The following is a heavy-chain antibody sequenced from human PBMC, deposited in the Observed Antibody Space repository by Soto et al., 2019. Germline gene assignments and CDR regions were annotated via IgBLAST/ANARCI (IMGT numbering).Heavy chain of an antibody. Sequence: PGGSLRLSCAASGFTFSSYAMHWVRQAPGKGLEWVAVISYDGSNKYYADSVKGRFTISRDNSKNTLYLQMNSLRAEDTAVYYCARSRATMIVVDFHYWGQGTLVTVSS. CDR1: GFTFSSYA. J-gene: IGHJ4*02. CDR3: ARSRATMIVVDFHY. D-gene: IGHD3-22*01. V-gene: IGHV3-30-3*01. CDR2: ISYDGSNK.